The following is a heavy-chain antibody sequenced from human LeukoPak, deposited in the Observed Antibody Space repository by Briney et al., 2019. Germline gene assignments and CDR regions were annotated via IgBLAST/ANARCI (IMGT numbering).Heavy chain of an antibody. J-gene: IGHJ4*02. CDR1: GGTFSRYA. Sequence: SVTVSCKASGGTFSRYAISWVRQAPGQGLEWMGRIIPIFGIANYAQKFQGRVTITADKSTSTAYMELSSLRSEDTGVYYCAGWEGGNSGYYFDYWGQGTPVTVSS. CDR2: IIPIFGIA. CDR3: AGWEGGNSGYYFDY. V-gene: IGHV1-69*04. D-gene: IGHD4-23*01.